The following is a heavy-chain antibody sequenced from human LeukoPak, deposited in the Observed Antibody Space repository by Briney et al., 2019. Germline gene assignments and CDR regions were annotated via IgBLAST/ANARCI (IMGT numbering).Heavy chain of an antibody. D-gene: IGHD4-17*01. CDR2: ISYDGSNK. CDR3: ASPDYGDYPWYFDY. V-gene: IGHV3-30*04. Sequence: GGSLRLSCAASGFTFSSYEMNWVRQAPGKGLEWVAIISYDGSNKYYADSVKGRFTISRDNSKNTLYLQMNSLRAEDTAVYYCASPDYGDYPWYFDYWGQGTLVTVSS. CDR1: GFTFSSYE. J-gene: IGHJ4*02.